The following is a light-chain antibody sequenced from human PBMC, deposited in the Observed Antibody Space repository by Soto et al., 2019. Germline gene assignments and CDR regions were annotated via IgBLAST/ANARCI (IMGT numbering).Light chain of an antibody. CDR3: LQHNTYPWT. CDR2: DAS. CDR1: QSVRGTS. Sequence: DIVLTPSPGTLSLSPGERATLSCRASQSVRGTSLAWYQQKPGQAPRLLIYDASSRATGIPDRFSGGGSGTEFALTISSLQPEDFATYYCLQHNTYPWTFGQGTKVDI. J-gene: IGKJ1*01. V-gene: IGKV3D-20*02.